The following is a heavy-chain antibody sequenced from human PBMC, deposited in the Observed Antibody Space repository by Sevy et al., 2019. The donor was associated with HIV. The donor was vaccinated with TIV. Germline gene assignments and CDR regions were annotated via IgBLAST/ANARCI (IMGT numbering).Heavy chain of an antibody. Sequence: ASVKVSCKASGYTFTTYDINWVRQATGQGLEWMGWMNPNSGNTGYAQKFQGRVTMTRNTSIETAYMELSSLRSEDTAVYYCARFLSTSYYYYHAMDVWGQGTAVTVSS. CDR2: MNPNSGNT. D-gene: IGHD2-2*01. CDR1: GYTFTTYD. CDR3: ARFLSTSYYYYHAMDV. V-gene: IGHV1-8*01. J-gene: IGHJ6*02.